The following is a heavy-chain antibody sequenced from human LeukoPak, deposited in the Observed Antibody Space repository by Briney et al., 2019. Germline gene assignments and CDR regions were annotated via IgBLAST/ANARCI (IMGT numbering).Heavy chain of an antibody. Sequence: GGSLRLSCAASGFTFSSYGMHWVRQAPGKGLEWVAVIWYDGSNKYYTDSVKGRFTISRDNSKNTLYLQMNSLRVEDTAMYYCAKEGGYASSWIWGQGILVTVSS. CDR3: AKEGGYASSWI. CDR2: IWYDGSNK. J-gene: IGHJ4*02. D-gene: IGHD6-13*01. V-gene: IGHV3-33*06. CDR1: GFTFSSYG.